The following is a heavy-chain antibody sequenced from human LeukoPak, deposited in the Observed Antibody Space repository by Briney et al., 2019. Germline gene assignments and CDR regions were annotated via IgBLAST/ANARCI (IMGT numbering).Heavy chain of an antibody. D-gene: IGHD6-19*01. J-gene: IGHJ4*02. V-gene: IGHV5-51*01. CDR3: ASGGGSIAVAGTWFDY. CDR2: IHPGDSDT. CDR1: GYSFTSYW. Sequence: GESLKISCKGSGYSFTSYWIGWVRQLPGKGLEWMGIIHPGDSDTRYSPSFQGQVTISADKSISTAYLQWSSLKASDTAMYYCASGGGSIAVAGTWFDYWGQGTLVTVSS.